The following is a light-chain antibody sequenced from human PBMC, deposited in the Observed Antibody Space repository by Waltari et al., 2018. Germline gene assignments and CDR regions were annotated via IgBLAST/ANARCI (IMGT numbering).Light chain of an antibody. CDR1: SSSIGDSNV. CDR3: CSYATSSPWV. V-gene: IGLV2-23*01. CDR2: EGE. J-gene: IGLJ3*02. Sequence: QSALTQPASVSGSPGQSITISCTGASSSIGDSNVVSWYQQHPGKAPKLMIYEGEKRPAGVSNRFAGSKSGNMASLTISGLQAEDEADYYCCSYATSSPWVFGGGTKVTVL.